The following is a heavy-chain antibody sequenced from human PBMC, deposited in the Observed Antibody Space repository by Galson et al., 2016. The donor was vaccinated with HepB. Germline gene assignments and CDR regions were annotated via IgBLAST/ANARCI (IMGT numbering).Heavy chain of an antibody. J-gene: IGHJ4*02. CDR1: GDSISGNNW. CDR3: ARRGTSGWWAFDY. Sequence: SETLSLTCAVSGDSISGNNWWSWVRQSPGKGLEWIGEIYHGGNINYNPSLESRVTVSMDKSNNQFSLRLTSVTAADTALYYCARRGTSGWWAFDYWGQGTLVTASS. V-gene: IGHV4-4*02. D-gene: IGHD6-19*01. CDR2: IYHGGNI.